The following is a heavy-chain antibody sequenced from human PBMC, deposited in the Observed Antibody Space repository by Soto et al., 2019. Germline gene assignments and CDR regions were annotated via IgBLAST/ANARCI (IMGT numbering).Heavy chain of an antibody. CDR2: IYWDDDK. J-gene: IGHJ4*02. D-gene: IGHD3-3*01. Sequence: QITLNESGPTQVRPRLNLTLTCTFSGFSLTTSGVGVDWIRQSPGKAPEWLALIYWDDDKRYSPSLKSRLTITKDTSKNQVVLTMADLDPADTATYYCAHRVLRTVFGLVTTTAIYFDFWGQGTPVAVSS. CDR1: GFSLTTSGVG. V-gene: IGHV2-5*02. CDR3: AHRVLRTVFGLVTTTAIYFDF.